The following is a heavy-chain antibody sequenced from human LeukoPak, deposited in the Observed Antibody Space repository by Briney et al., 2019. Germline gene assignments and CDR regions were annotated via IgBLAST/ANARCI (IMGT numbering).Heavy chain of an antibody. CDR1: GFTFDDYG. V-gene: IGHV3-20*04. Sequence: PGGSLRLSCAASGFTFDDYGMSWVRQAPGKGLEWVSGINWNGGSTGYADSVKGRFTISRDNAKNSLYLQMNSLRAEDTALYYCARDIKWGGGSPRGYWGQGTLVTVSS. D-gene: IGHD1-26*01. J-gene: IGHJ4*02. CDR3: ARDIKWGGGSPRGY. CDR2: INWNGGST.